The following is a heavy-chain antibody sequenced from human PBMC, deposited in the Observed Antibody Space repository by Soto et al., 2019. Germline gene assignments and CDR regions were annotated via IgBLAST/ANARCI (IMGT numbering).Heavy chain of an antibody. CDR3: AGRFGY. D-gene: IGHD3-10*01. J-gene: IGHJ4*02. V-gene: IGHV3-74*01. Sequence: EVQLVESGGGLVQPGGSLRLSCAASGFTFSSYWMHWVRQAPGKGLVWVSRINSDGSSTYYADSVKGRFTISRDNAKNTWYLQTAGLRRGNTAVYYCAGRFGYWGQGTLVTVSS. CDR1: GFTFSSYW. CDR2: INSDGSST.